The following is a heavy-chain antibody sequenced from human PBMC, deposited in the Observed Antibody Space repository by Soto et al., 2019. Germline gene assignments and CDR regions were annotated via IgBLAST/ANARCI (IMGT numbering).Heavy chain of an antibody. J-gene: IGHJ4*02. V-gene: IGHV3-7*03. CDR2: IREDGGNM. D-gene: IGHD1-20*01. CDR1: GFSFSNYY. CDR3: ARDGYDLFNSPFDY. Sequence: EVHLVESGGGLVQTGGSLRLSCVASGFSFSNYYMSWVRQLPGKGLEWVANIREDGGNMFYRDSVKGRFTISRDNSKNSLHLQMNGLRAEDTGVYYCARDGYDLFNSPFDYWGQGTLVAVSS.